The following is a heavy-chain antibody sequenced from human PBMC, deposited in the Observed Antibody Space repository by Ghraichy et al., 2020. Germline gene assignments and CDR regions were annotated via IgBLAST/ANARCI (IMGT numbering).Heavy chain of an antibody. J-gene: IGHJ4*02. CDR3: ARARGYSGYDIFDY. CDR1: GFTFSDYY. Sequence: GGSLRLSCAASGFTFSDYYMSWIRQAPGKGLEWVSYISSSSSYTNYADSVKGRFTISRDNAKNSLYLQMNSLRAEDTAVYYCARARGYSGYDIFDYWGQGTLVTVSS. V-gene: IGHV3-11*06. D-gene: IGHD5-12*01. CDR2: ISSSSSYT.